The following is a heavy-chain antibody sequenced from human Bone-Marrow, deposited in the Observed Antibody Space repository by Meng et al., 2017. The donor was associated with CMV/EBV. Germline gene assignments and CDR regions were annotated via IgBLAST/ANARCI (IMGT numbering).Heavy chain of an antibody. Sequence: SGPTLVKPTQTLTLTCTFSGFSLSTSGMRVSWIRQPPGKALEWLARIDWDDDKFYSTSLKTRLTISKDTSKNQVVLTMTNMDPEDTATYYCATTQRDGGIFFDYWGQGILVTVSS. CDR2: IDWDDDK. CDR3: ATTQRDGGIFFDY. V-gene: IGHV2-70D*14. J-gene: IGHJ4*02. CDR1: GFSLSTSGMR. D-gene: IGHD2-15*01.